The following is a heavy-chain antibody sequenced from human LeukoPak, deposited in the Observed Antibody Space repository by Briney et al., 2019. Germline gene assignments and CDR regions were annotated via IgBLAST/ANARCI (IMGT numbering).Heavy chain of an antibody. J-gene: IGHJ4*02. D-gene: IGHD3-10*01. CDR1: GFTFRRYA. Sequence: PGGSLRLSCAASGFTFRRYAMSWVRQAPGKGLEWISSISGSGSGTYYADSVKGRFTISRDTSKNTLYLQMNSLRAEDTAVYYCAKRVWFGETNSDYWGQGTLVTVSS. CDR2: ISGSGSGT. V-gene: IGHV3-23*01. CDR3: AKRVWFGETNSDY.